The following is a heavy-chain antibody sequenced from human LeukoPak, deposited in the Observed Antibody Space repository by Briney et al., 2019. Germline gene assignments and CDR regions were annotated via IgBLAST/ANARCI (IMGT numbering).Heavy chain of an antibody. V-gene: IGHV1-18*01. D-gene: IGHD3-22*01. CDR3: ARDVAMTYYYDSSGEGSLQNWFDP. Sequence: ASVKVSCKASRYSFTSYVISCVRQALGEGLEWMGWISAYNGNTNYAQKLQGRVTMTTDTSTSTAYMELRSLRSDDTAVYYCARDVAMTYYYDSSGEGSLQNWFDPWGQGTLVTVSS. J-gene: IGHJ5*02. CDR2: ISAYNGNT. CDR1: RYSFTSYV.